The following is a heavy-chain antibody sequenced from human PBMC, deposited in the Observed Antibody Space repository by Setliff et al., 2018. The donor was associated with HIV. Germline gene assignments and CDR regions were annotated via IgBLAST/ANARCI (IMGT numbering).Heavy chain of an antibody. V-gene: IGHV4-34*01. D-gene: IGHD1-26*01. Sequence: SETLSLTCAVYGGSFSSYKWNWIRQAPGKGLEWIGEINHSGSTNYKPSLKSRVTMSVDTSKNQFSLKVNSVTAADTAVYYCARVESGILGYWGRGTLVTVSS. CDR3: ARVESGILGY. CDR1: GGSFSSYK. J-gene: IGHJ4*02. CDR2: INHSGST.